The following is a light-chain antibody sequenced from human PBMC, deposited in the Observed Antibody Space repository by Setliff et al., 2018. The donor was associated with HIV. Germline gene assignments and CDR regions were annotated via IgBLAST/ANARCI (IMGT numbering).Light chain of an antibody. J-gene: IGLJ2*01. CDR1: NFGSKI. CDR2: DDS. V-gene: IGLV3-21*03. CDR3: QVWDSSSVV. Sequence: SYELTQPPSVSVAPGKTARIICGGNNFGSKIVHWYQQRPGQAPVLVVFDDSDRPSGIPERFSRSNSGNTATLTISRVEAGDEADYYCQVWDSSSVVFGGGTKVTVL.